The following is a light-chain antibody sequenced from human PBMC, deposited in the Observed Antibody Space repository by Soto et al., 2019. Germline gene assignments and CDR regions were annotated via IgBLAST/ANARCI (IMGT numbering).Light chain of an antibody. Sequence: DIQMTQSPSSLSASVGDRVTITCRASQGIRNDLVWYQQKPGEAPKRLIYAASVLQTGVPSRFSVSGSVTEFTLTISSLQPEDFASYYCLQHKSYPFTFGPGTKVDIK. CDR2: AAS. CDR1: QGIRND. J-gene: IGKJ3*01. CDR3: LQHKSYPFT. V-gene: IGKV1-17*01.